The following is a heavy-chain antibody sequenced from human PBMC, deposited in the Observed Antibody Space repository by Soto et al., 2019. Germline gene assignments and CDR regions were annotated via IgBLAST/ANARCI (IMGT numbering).Heavy chain of an antibody. CDR1: GGSISSSSYY. V-gene: IGHV4-39*01. J-gene: IGHJ6*02. CDR2: INYSGST. Sequence: SETLSLTCTVSGGSISSSSYYWGWIRQPPGKGLEWIGSINYSGSTYYNPSLKSRVTISVDTSKNQFSLKLSSVTAADTAVYYCARVVAAQYYYYGMDVWGQGTTVTVSS. D-gene: IGHD2-15*01. CDR3: ARVVAAQYYYYGMDV.